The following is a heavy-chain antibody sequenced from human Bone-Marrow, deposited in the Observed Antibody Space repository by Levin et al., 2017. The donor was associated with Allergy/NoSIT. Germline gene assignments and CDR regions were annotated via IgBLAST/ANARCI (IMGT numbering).Heavy chain of an antibody. CDR1: GYTFINYW. V-gene: IGHV5-51*01. J-gene: IGHJ6*03. D-gene: IGHD1-26*01. Sequence: GESLKISCKGSGYTFINYWIVWVRQMPGKGLEWMGIIYPGDSETRYSPSFQGQVTISADKSINTAYLQWNSLKASDTAIYYCARREATGGPPDYYYYMDVWGKGTTVTVSS. CDR3: ARREATGGPPDYYYYMDV. CDR2: IYPGDSET.